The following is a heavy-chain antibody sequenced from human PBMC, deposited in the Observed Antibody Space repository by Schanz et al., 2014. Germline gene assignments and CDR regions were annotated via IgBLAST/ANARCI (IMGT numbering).Heavy chain of an antibody. J-gene: IGHJ4*02. Sequence: EVELVESGGGLVKPGGSLRLSCAASGFTFSDSWMHWVRQAPGKGLEWVSYISSSSSYIYYADSVKGRFTISRDNAKNSLYLEMTSLRAEDTAVYYCAKGQLLSYYFDYWGQGTLVTVSS. CDR2: ISSSSSYI. CDR1: GFTFSDSW. D-gene: IGHD2-21*01. V-gene: IGHV3-21*04. CDR3: AKGQLLSYYFDY.